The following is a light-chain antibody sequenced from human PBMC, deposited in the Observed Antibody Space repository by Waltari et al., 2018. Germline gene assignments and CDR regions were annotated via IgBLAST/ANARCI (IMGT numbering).Light chain of an antibody. CDR3: NSYTGSSSWV. CDR2: DVS. J-gene: IGLJ3*02. Sequence: QSALTQPASVSGSPGQSITISCTGTASDVAXXNYVSWYQQHPGKAPKVIIYDVSERPSGVSNRFSGSKSGNSAFLTISGLQAEDEADYYCNSYTGSSSWVFGGGTKLTV. V-gene: IGLV2-14*03. CDR1: ASDVAXXNY.